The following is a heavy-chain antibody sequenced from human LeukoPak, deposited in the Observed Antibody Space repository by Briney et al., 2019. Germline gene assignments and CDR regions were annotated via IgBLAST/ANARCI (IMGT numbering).Heavy chain of an antibody. CDR2: ISGSGGST. V-gene: IGHV3-23*01. CDR3: AKGFYDTSGYYNYFDY. CDR1: GFTFSSYA. Sequence: GGSLRLSCAASGFTFSSYAMSWVRQAPGKGLEWVSTISGSGGSTYYADSVKGRFTISRDNSNNTLYLQMSSLRAEDTAVYYCAKGFYDTSGYYNYFDYWGQGTLVTVSS. J-gene: IGHJ4*02. D-gene: IGHD3-22*01.